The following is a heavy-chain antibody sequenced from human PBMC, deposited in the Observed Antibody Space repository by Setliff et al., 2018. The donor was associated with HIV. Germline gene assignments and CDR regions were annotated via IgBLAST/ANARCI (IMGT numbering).Heavy chain of an antibody. CDR2: IHYNGRT. Sequence: SETLSLTCTVSGDSITNDDYYWGWIRQPPGKGLEWIAIIHYNGRTYYDPSLKSRVTIFVDTSKTQFYLKLRSVTASDTAVYYCARYTSKLDWFDPWG. V-gene: IGHV4-39*01. CDR3: ARYTSKLDWFDP. CDR1: GDSITNDDYY. D-gene: IGHD2-2*02. J-gene: IGHJ5*02.